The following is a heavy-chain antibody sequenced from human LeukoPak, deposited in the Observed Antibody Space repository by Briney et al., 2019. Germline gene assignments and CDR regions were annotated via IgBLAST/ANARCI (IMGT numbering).Heavy chain of an antibody. CDR3: ARGIEAGVDY. Sequence: ASVKVSCKTSGYTFTNYDINWVRQATAQGLEWLGWMSPGSGYTGYAQKLQGRVTMTRDISITTAYVELSSLRSEDTAVYYCARGIEAGVDYWGQGTLVTVPS. CDR2: MSPGSGYT. CDR1: GYTFTNYD. J-gene: IGHJ4*02. V-gene: IGHV1-8*02. D-gene: IGHD6-25*01.